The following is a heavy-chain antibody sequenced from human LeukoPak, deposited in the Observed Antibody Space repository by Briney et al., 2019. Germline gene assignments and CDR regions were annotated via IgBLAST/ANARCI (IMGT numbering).Heavy chain of an antibody. CDR3: ARRKQGTYYDSSVAYWYFDL. Sequence: SGTLSLTCTVSGGSISSGGYYWSWIRQHPGKGLEWIGYIYYSGSTYYNPSLKSRVTISVDTSKNQFSLKLSSVTAADTAVYYCARRKQGTYYDSSVAYWYFDLWGRGTLVTVSS. CDR2: IYYSGST. D-gene: IGHD3-22*01. J-gene: IGHJ2*01. V-gene: IGHV4-31*03. CDR1: GGSISSGGYY.